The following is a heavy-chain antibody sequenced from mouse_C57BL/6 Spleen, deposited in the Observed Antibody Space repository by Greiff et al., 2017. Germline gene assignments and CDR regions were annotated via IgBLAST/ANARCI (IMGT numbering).Heavy chain of an antibody. J-gene: IGHJ4*01. CDR2: INPSNGGT. Sequence: VKLQQPGTELVKPGASVKLSCKASGYTFTSYWMHWVKQRPGQGLEWIGNINPSNGGTNYNEKFKSKATLTVDKSSSTAYMQLSSLTSEDSAVYYCARERRNYGDAMDYWGQGTSVTVSS. V-gene: IGHV1-53*01. CDR3: ARERRNYGDAMDY. CDR1: GYTFTSYW. D-gene: IGHD1-1*01.